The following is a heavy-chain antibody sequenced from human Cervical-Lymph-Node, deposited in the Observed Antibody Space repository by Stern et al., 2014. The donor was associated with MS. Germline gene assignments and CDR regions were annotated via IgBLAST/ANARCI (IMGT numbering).Heavy chain of an antibody. CDR3: ARHDSVPRPSQLYSARDRGPGYFDY. CDR1: GGSISSSTYY. Sequence: QVQLLESGPGLVKPSETLSLTCTVSGGSISSSTYYWAWIRQPPGKGLEWIGHIYYSGFTYYNPSLKSRVTISGDKSHNQFSLNMSSVTAADTAIYYCARHDSVPRPSQLYSARDRGPGYFDYWGQGTLVTVSS. J-gene: IGHJ4*02. CDR2: IYYSGFT. D-gene: IGHD1-26*01. V-gene: IGHV4-39*01.